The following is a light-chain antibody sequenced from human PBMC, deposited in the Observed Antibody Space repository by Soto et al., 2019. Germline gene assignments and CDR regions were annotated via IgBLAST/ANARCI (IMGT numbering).Light chain of an antibody. CDR1: WRLHSC. Sequence: DIGMSQCPSSLSESXGDRVTIGCRARWRLHSCLSWYQQKPGKAPKLLIYDASSLQSGVPSRFSGSVSGTECALTISSLQPDDFATDYCQEYNSYSFGQGTRLEIK. V-gene: IGKV1-5*01. J-gene: IGKJ5*01. CDR3: QEYNSYS. CDR2: DAS.